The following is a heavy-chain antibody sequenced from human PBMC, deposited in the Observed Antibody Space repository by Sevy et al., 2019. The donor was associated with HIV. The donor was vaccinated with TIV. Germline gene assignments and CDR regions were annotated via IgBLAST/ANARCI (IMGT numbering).Heavy chain of an antibody. Sequence: GGSLRLSCAASGFTFSSYAMSWVRQAPGKGLEWVSAISGSGGSTYYADSGKGRFTISRDNSKNTLYLQMNSLRAEDTAVYYCAKMDAYYDFWSGYGYFDYWGQGTLVTVSS. CDR1: GFTFSSYA. V-gene: IGHV3-23*01. D-gene: IGHD3-3*01. CDR3: AKMDAYYDFWSGYGYFDY. CDR2: ISGSGGST. J-gene: IGHJ4*02.